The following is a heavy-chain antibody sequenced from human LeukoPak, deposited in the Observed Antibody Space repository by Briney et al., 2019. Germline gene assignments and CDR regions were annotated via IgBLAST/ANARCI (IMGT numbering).Heavy chain of an antibody. V-gene: IGHV3-72*01. D-gene: IGHD1-26*01. J-gene: IGHJ4*02. CDR1: GFTFSDHY. Sequence: GGSLRLSCAASGFTFSDHYMDWVRQTPGKGLEWVGRSRNKANSYTTEYAASVKGRFIISRDDSKNSLFLQMNSLKTDDTAVYYCATRGSYFDYWGQGTLVTVSS. CDR2: SRNKANSYTT. CDR3: ATRGSYFDY.